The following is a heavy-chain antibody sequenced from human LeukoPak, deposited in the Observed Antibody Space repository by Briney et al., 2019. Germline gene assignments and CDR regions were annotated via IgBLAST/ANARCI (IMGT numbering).Heavy chain of an antibody. CDR3: ARMATVGDAFDI. CDR2: ISPGGGTT. V-gene: IGHV3-23*01. CDR1: GFTFSNEA. Sequence: GGSLRLSCAVSGFTFSNEAMGWVRQLRGGGLEWVSTISPGGGTTYYAESMKGRFTISRDNSKNSLYLQMNSLRAEDTAVYYCARMATVGDAFDIWGQGTMVTVSS. D-gene: IGHD5-24*01. J-gene: IGHJ3*02.